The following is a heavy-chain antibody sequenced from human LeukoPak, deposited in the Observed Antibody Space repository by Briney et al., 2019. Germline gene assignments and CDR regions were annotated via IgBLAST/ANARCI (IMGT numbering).Heavy chain of an antibody. D-gene: IGHD1-26*01. J-gene: IGHJ4*02. CDR2: LSPDGSSS. Sequence: QPGGSLRLSCAASGFTFSTYWMHWVRQAPGKGLVWVSRLSPDGSSSIYADSVKGRFTVSRDNAKNTLFLQMNSRRADDTAVYYCTRSPPLGGSYWGFDYWGQGTLLTVSS. V-gene: IGHV3-74*01. CDR3: TRSPPLGGSYWGFDY. CDR1: GFTFSTYW.